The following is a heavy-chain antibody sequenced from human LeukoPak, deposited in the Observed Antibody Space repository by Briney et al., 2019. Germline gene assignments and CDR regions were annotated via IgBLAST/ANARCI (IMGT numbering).Heavy chain of an antibody. Sequence: GASVKVSCKASGYTFTSYGISWVRQAPGQGLEWMGWISAYNGNTNYAQKLQGRVTMTTDASTSTAYMELRSLRSDDTAVYYCARDLPTYYYYYGMDVWGQGTTVTVSS. J-gene: IGHJ6*02. CDR3: ARDLPTYYYYYGMDV. CDR2: ISAYNGNT. V-gene: IGHV1-18*01. CDR1: GYTFTSYG.